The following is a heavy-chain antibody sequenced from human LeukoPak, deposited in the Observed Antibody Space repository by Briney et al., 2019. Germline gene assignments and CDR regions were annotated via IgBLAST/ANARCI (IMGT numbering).Heavy chain of an antibody. D-gene: IGHD5-18*01. J-gene: IGHJ4*02. CDR3: ARVDGAMGSLDY. CDR2: IWYDGS. CDR1: GFSFSSYA. V-gene: IGHV3-33*01. Sequence: GSLRLSCAASGFSFSSYAMHWVRQAPGKGLEGVAVIWYDGSIDSVKGRFTISRDNAKNTLYLQMNSLRAEDTAVYYCARVDGAMGSLDYWGQGMLVTVSS.